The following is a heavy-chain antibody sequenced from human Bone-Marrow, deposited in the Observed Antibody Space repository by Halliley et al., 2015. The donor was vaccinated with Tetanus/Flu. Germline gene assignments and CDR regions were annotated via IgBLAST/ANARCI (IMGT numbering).Heavy chain of an antibody. CDR3: ARRAYCTSTSCYDAFDL. CDR2: IHSSGST. J-gene: IGHJ3*01. CDR1: GDSFSRYY. V-gene: IGHV4-59*08. Sequence: TLSLTCTVSGDSFSRYYWSWIRQPPGKGLEWIAYIHSSGSTNYSPSLKCRVTFSMDTSKSQFSLKLTSVSASDTAVYYCARRAYCTSTSCYDAFDLWGQGTMVTVPS. D-gene: IGHD2-2*01.